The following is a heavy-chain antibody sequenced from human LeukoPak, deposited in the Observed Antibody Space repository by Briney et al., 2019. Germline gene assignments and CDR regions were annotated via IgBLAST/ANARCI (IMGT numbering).Heavy chain of an antibody. Sequence: ASVKVSCKASDYTFSNFGISWLRQAPGQGLEWMGWISADNGNTNYAQKLQGRVTMTTDTSTSTAYMELRSLRSDDTAVYYCARAGRPEPGAFDIWGQGTMVTVSS. CDR2: ISADNGNT. CDR1: DYTFSNFG. CDR3: ARAGRPEPGAFDI. V-gene: IGHV1-18*01. J-gene: IGHJ3*02. D-gene: IGHD1-14*01.